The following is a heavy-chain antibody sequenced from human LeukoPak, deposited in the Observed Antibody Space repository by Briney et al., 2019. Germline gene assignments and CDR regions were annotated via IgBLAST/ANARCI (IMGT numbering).Heavy chain of an antibody. CDR3: GPMQWLEGVDWFDP. D-gene: IGHD6-19*01. V-gene: IGHV3-30*02. J-gene: IGHJ5*02. CDR2: IRYDESNK. Sequence: GGSLRLSCAASGFIFSNYGMHWVRQAPGKGLEWVAFIRYDESNKFYADSVKGRFTISRDNSKNILFLQMNSLRAEDTALYYWGPMQWLEGVDWFDPWGQGTLVTVPS. CDR1: GFIFSNYG.